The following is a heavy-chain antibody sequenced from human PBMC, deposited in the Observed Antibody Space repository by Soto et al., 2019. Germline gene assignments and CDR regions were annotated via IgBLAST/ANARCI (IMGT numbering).Heavy chain of an antibody. CDR1: GGTFNTYA. J-gene: IGHJ4*02. CDR2: ISPMFGAA. CDR3: ARAAQVQTPAFVY. D-gene: IGHD3-10*01. Sequence: QVQLVQSGAEMKKPGSSVKVSCQSSGGTFNTYAMNWVRQAPGQGPEWMGDISPMFGAANYAPKFQGRVTITADESTGTSYMQLSSLTSEDTALYFCARAAQVQTPAFVYWGQGTLVTVSS. V-gene: IGHV1-69*19.